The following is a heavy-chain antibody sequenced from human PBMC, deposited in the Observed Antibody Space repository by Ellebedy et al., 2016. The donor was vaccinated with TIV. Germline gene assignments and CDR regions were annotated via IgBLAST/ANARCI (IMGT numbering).Heavy chain of an antibody. Sequence: SETLSLXXTVSGASISKSGYYWSWIRQPPGKGLEWIGEINHSGSTNYNPSLKSRVTISVDTSKNQFSLKLSSVTAADTAVYYCARGWGRYCSSTSCYYYYGMDVWGQGTTVTVSS. D-gene: IGHD2-2*01. V-gene: IGHV4-34*01. CDR2: INHSGST. CDR3: ARGWGRYCSSTSCYYYYGMDV. CDR1: GASISKSGYY. J-gene: IGHJ6*02.